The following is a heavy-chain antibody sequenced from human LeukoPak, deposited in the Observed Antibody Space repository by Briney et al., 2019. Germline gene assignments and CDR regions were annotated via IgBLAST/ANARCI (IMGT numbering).Heavy chain of an antibody. CDR3: ARRGYCNSTSCYPPDY. D-gene: IGHD2-2*01. Sequence: GGSLRLSCAASGLTLSSYSMNWVRQAPGKGLEWVSFISSSSSYIYYADSVKGRFTISRDNAKNSLYFQMNSLRAEDTGVYYCARRGYCNSTSCYPPDYWGQGTLVTVSS. J-gene: IGHJ4*02. V-gene: IGHV3-21*01. CDR2: ISSSSSYI. CDR1: GLTLSSYS.